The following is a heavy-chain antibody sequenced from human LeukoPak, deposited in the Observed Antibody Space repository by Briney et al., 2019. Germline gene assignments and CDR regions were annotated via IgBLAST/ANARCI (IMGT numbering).Heavy chain of an antibody. CDR1: GFTISGHA. CDR3: VKDFCRGGNCPFPFFDS. J-gene: IGHJ4*02. Sequence: GGSLRFSCVASGFTISGHAMNWVRQAPAKGLEWVSITVAGYSETHYADSVRGRFTISRDDSSNTLSLEMNSLRADDTGTYYCVKDFCRGGNCPFPFFDSWGQGTVVTVSS. D-gene: IGHD4-23*01. V-gene: IGHV3-23*01. CDR2: TVAGYSET.